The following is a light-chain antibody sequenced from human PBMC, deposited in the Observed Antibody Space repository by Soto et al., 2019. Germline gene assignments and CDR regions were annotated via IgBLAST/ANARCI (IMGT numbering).Light chain of an antibody. CDR2: GAS. J-gene: IGKJ1*01. Sequence: EIVMTQSPATLSVSPGQRATLSCRASQSVSSHLAWYQQKPGQPPRLLLYGASTRLSGIPARFGGSGSGTEFTLTIYSLQSEDFAVYYCQQYDNWPRTFGQGTKVEIK. CDR1: QSVSSH. V-gene: IGKV3-15*01. CDR3: QQYDNWPRT.